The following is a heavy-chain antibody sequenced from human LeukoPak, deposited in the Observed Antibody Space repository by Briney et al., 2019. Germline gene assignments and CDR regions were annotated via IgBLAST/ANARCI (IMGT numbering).Heavy chain of an antibody. V-gene: IGHV1-2*02. CDR2: INPSGGAT. CDR3: ARDAQYYDYWRTFDL. Sequence: ASVKVSCKASGYTFSGYYLHWARLAPGQGLEWMGWINPSGGATKYAQKFQGRVTMTGDRSISTSYMELSRLGSDDTAVYFCARDAQYYDYWRTFDLWGQGTPVTVSS. CDR1: GYTFSGYY. J-gene: IGHJ4*02. D-gene: IGHD3-3*01.